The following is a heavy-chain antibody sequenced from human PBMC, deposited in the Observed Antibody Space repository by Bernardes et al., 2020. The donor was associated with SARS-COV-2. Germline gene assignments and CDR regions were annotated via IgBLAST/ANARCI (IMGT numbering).Heavy chain of an antibody. J-gene: IGHJ6*02. D-gene: IGHD1-26*01. CDR1: GYTLTAYD. CDR3: AIMMVGPTNYYYYYGMDV. V-gene: IGHV1-8*01. Sequence: ASVKVAYKTSGYTLTAYDISWVRPATGQGLEWMGWMSPNSGNTGYAQKFQGRVTMTRDTSISTAYMELTSLTSDDTAIYFCAIMMVGPTNYYYYYGMDVWGQGTTVTVSS. CDR2: MSPNSGNT.